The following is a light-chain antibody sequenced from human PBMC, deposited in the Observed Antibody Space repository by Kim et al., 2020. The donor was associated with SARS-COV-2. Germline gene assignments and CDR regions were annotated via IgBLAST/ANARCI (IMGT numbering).Light chain of an antibody. CDR1: SGSVSTSNY. Sequence: QAVVTQEPSFSVSPGGTVTLTCGLSSGSVSTSNYPSWYQQTPGQAPRTLIYSTDTRSSGVPDRFSGSILGNKAALTITGAQADDESNYYCVVYMGSGIWVFGGGTQLTVL. CDR3: VVYMGSGIWV. CDR2: STD. V-gene: IGLV8-61*01. J-gene: IGLJ3*02.